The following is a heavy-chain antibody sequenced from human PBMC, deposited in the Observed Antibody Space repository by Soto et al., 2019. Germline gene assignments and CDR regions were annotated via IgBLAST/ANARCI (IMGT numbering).Heavy chain of an antibody. CDR1: GFPFSFYG. J-gene: IGHJ3*02. V-gene: IGHV3-33*01. CDR2: IVSDGSAI. Sequence: GGSLRLSCAVSGFPFSFYGFHWVRQSPGKGLEWLGVIVSDGSAIYHADSLEGRFFISRDNSKDILYLQMNSLRVEDTAVYYCARDDEFDNENGFDMWGQGTMVTVSS. CDR3: ARDDEFDNENGFDM. D-gene: IGHD3-9*01.